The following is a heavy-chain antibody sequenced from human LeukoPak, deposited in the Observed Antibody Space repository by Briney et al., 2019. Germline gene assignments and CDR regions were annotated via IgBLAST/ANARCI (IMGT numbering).Heavy chain of an antibody. J-gene: IGHJ6*03. D-gene: IGHD1-7*01. CDR3: AKDSNYEYYYYYMDV. V-gene: IGHV3-9*03. CDR2: ISWNSGSI. CDR1: GFTFDDYA. Sequence: GGSLRLSCAASGFTFDDYAMHWVRQAPGKGLEWVSGISWNSGSIGYADSVKGRFTISRDNAKNSLYLQMNSLRAEDMALYYCAKDSNYEYYYYYMDVWGKGTTVTVS.